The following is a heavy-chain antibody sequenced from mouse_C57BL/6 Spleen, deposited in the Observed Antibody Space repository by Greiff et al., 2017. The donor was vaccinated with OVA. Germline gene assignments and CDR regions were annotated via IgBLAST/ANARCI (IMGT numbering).Heavy chain of an antibody. J-gene: IGHJ4*01. V-gene: IGHV2-2*01. Sequence: VKLMESGPGLVQPSQSLSITCTVSGFSLTSYGVHWVRQSPGKGLEWLGVIWSGGSTDYNAAFISRLSISKDNSKSQVFFKMNSLQADDTAIYYCARINYSNPYAMDYWGQGTSVTVSS. CDR2: IWSGGST. CDR1: GFSLTSYG. CDR3: ARINYSNPYAMDY. D-gene: IGHD2-5*01.